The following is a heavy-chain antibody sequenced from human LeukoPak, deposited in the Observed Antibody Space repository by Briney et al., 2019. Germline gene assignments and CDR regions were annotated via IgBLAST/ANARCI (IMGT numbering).Heavy chain of an antibody. Sequence: GSLRLSCAASGFTFSSYSMNWIRQPPGKGLEWIGEINHSGSTNYNPSLKSRVTISVDTSKNQFSLKLSSVTAADTAVYYCARKISYCSGGSCGWFDPWGQGTLVTVSS. CDR1: GFTFSSYS. CDR3: ARKISYCSGGSCGWFDP. J-gene: IGHJ5*02. V-gene: IGHV4-34*01. D-gene: IGHD2-15*01. CDR2: INHSGST.